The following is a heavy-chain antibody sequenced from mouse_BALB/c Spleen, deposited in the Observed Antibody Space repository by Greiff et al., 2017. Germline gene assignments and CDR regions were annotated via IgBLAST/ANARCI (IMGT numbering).Heavy chain of an antibody. CDR1: GYSITSDYA. V-gene: IGHV3-2*02. J-gene: IGHJ3*01. Sequence: EVQLQESGPGLVKPSQSLSLTCTVTGYSITSDYAWNWIRQFPGNKLEWMGYISYSGSTSYNPSLKSRISITRDTSKNQFFLQLNSVTTEDTATYYCVRYYGSRGFAYWGQGTLVTVSA. CDR3: VRYYGSRGFAY. D-gene: IGHD1-1*01. CDR2: ISYSGST.